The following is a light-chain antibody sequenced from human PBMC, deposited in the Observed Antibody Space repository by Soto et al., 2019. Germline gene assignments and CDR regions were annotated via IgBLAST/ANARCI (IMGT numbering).Light chain of an antibody. CDR2: EVT. Sequence: QSVLAQPSSVSGSPGQSITISCTGTSTDVGGYNYVSWYQHHSGKAHKLLIYEVTNRPSGTSDRFSGSNSVNTASLTISGLQAEDASDYYCGSYSSTDTPFVFGTGTKVTVL. CDR1: STDVGGYNY. CDR3: GSYSSTDTPFV. V-gene: IGLV2-14*01. J-gene: IGLJ1*01.